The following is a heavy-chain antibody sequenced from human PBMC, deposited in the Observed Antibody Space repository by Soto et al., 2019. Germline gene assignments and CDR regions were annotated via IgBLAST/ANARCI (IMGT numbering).Heavy chain of an antibody. V-gene: IGHV4-30-4*08. J-gene: IGHJ6*02. Sequence: QVLLQQSGPGLVEPSQTLSLTCAVSGGSISSEYDHWTWIRQSPGKGLEWIWYIHYTGAIMYNPSFTSRRNMSLDTSKNPFSLQQTSVTDADTAVYFCARGEDGGDRDHYALNAWGQGTTVTVSS. CDR2: IHYTGAI. D-gene: IGHD3-16*01. CDR1: GGSISSEYDH. CDR3: ARGEDGGDRDHYALNA.